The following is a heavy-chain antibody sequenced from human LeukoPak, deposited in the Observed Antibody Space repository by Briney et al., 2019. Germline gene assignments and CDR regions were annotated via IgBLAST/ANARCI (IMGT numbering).Heavy chain of an antibody. D-gene: IGHD5-18*01. CDR2: INHSGST. Sequence: PSETLSLTCTVSGGSISSSSYYWGWIRQPPGKGLEWIGEINHSGSTNYNPSLKSRVTISVDTSKNQFSLKLSSVTAADTAVYYCARVLQVQLWLKYYYYMDVWGKGTTVTVSS. J-gene: IGHJ6*03. CDR1: GGSISSSSYY. CDR3: ARVLQVQLWLKYYYYMDV. V-gene: IGHV4-39*07.